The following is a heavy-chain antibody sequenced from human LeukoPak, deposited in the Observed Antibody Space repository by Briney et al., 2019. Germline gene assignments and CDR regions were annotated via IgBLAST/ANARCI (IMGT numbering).Heavy chain of an antibody. CDR1: GFTFSSYA. CDR3: AKDVLVRYYDSSGYYCDY. J-gene: IGHJ4*02. V-gene: IGHV3-23*01. D-gene: IGHD3-22*01. CDR2: ISGGGGST. Sequence: TGGSLRLSCAASGFTFSSYAMFWVRQAPGKGLEWVSAISGGGGSTYYADSVQGRFTISRDNSKNTVYLQMNSLRAEDTAVYYCAKDVLVRYYDSSGYYCDYWGQGTLVTVSS.